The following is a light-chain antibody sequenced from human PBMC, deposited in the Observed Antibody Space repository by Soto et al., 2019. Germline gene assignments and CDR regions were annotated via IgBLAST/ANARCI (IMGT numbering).Light chain of an antibody. CDR1: QRISTW. CDR3: LQYLTYPWT. V-gene: IGKV1-5*01. J-gene: IGKJ1*01. Sequence: DIQMTQSPSTLSAFVGDRVTITCRASQRISTWLAWYKQKPGKAPSLLIYDGSILKSGVPKTFSANGSGTEFALTVSSLHPDDFETYYCLQYLTYPWTLAQGTRVDIK. CDR2: DGS.